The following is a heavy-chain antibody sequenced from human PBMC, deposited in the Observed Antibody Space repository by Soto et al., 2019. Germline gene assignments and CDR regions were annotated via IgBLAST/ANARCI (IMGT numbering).Heavy chain of an antibody. V-gene: IGHV4-30-4*02. CDR1: PGTINSDDYY. Sequence: PSDHLSHTCTVSPGTINSDDYYWSWIRHAPGRGLEWLGYIHSSGSIYYNPYLKSRATMSIDTARNQFSLKVSSVTVADTAVYYCARDLDGLHDDNSGSYIRHGWGQVTLDTVS. CDR2: IHSSGSI. J-gene: IGHJ1*01. D-gene: IGHD5-12*01. CDR3: ARDLDGLHDDNSGSYIRHG.